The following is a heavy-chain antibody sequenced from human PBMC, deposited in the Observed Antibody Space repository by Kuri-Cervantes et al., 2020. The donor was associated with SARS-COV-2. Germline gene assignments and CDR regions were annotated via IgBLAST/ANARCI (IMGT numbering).Heavy chain of an antibody. CDR2: IIPIFGTA. CDR1: GGTFSSYA. D-gene: IGHD6-19*01. CDR3: ARNSGGDNTNTSGYSKIDF. V-gene: IGHV1-69*13. Sequence: SVKVSCKASGGTFSSYAISWVRQAPGQGLEWMGGIIPIFGTANYAQKFQGRVTITADESTSTAYMELSSLRSEDTAVYYCARNSGGDNTNTSGYSKIDFWGQGTLVTVSS. J-gene: IGHJ4*02.